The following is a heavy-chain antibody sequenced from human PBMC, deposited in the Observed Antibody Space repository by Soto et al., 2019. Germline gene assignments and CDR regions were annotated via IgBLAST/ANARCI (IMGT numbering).Heavy chain of an antibody. CDR3: AHRPPGDGGFSGYYLTGRIWFDP. CDR1: GFSLTSKGEA. D-gene: IGHD3-3*01. Sequence: QITLKESGPTVVKPTQTLTLTCSFSGFSLTSKGEAVGWIRQPPGKALEWLALIYWDDDKRYSPSLRTRLTVTTDTSQDQLVLTMTDMDPVDTATYYCAHRPPGDGGFSGYYLTGRIWFDPWGQGTLVIVSS. CDR2: IYWDDDK. V-gene: IGHV2-5*02. J-gene: IGHJ5*02.